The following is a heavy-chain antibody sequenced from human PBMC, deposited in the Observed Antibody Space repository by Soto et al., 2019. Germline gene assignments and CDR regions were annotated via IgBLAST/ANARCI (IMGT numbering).Heavy chain of an antibody. CDR1: GFTFSSYG. V-gene: IGHV3-30*18. Sequence: QVQLVESGGGVVQPGRSLRLSCAASGFTFSSYGMHWVRQGPGKGLEWVAVISYDGSNKYYADSVKGRFTISRDNTKNKLYLQMNSLRAEDTAVYYCAKDPVGYCSGVSCKNWFDPWGKGTLVTVSS. CDR2: ISYDGSNK. CDR3: AKDPVGYCSGVSCKNWFDP. J-gene: IGHJ5*02. D-gene: IGHD2-15*01.